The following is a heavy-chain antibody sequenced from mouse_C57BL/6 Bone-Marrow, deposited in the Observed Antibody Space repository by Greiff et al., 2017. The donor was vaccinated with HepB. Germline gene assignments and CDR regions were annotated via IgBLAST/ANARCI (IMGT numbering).Heavy chain of an antibody. V-gene: IGHV5-17*01. J-gene: IGHJ3*01. CDR3: AREHYGFAY. CDR2: ISSGSSTI. Sequence: VQLKESGGGLVKPGGSLKLSCAASGFTFSDYGMHWVRQAPEKGLEWVAYISSGSSTIYYADTVKGRFTISRDNAKNTLFLQMTSLRSEDTAMYYCAREHYGFAYWGQGTLVTVSA. D-gene: IGHD1-1*01. CDR1: GFTFSDYG.